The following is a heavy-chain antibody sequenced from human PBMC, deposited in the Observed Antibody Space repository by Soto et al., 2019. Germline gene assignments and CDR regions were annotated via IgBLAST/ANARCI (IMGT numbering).Heavy chain of an antibody. D-gene: IGHD3-3*01. CDR3: ARTDTIFGVVISYFDY. Sequence: SETLSLTCTVSGGSISSYYWSWIRQPPGKGLEWIGYIYYSGSTNYNPSLKSRVTISVDTSKNQFSLKLSSVTAADTAVYYCARTDTIFGVVISYFDYWGQGTLVTAPQ. CDR2: IYYSGST. J-gene: IGHJ4*02. V-gene: IGHV4-59*01. CDR1: GGSISSYY.